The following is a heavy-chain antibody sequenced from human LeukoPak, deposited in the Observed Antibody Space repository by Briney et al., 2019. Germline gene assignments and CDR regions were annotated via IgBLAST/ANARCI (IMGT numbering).Heavy chain of an antibody. V-gene: IGHV3-7*01. D-gene: IGHD6-19*01. CDR3: ARGLYVTPRNLAVAGSSQFDP. CDR1: GFTFSSYW. CDR2: LKKVEREK. J-gene: IGHJ5*02. Sequence: GGSLRLSCAASGFTFSSYWMSWAGPPQGTGLGWGPKLKKVEREKYYVDYVKGRFTISRDSAKNSLYLQMNSLRAEDTAVYYCARGLYVTPRNLAVAGSSQFDPWGQGTLVTVSS.